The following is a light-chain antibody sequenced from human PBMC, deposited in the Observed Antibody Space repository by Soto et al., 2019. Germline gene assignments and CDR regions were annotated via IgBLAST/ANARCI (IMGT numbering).Light chain of an antibody. CDR1: SSNIGAGYD. Sequence: QSVLTQPPSVSGAPGQRVTISCTGSSSNIGAGYDVHWYQQLPGTAPKHLIYGNSNRPSGVPDRFSGSKSGTSASLAITGLQAEDEADYYCQSYDSSLSGYVFGTGTKVTV. V-gene: IGLV1-40*01. CDR2: GNS. CDR3: QSYDSSLSGYV. J-gene: IGLJ1*01.